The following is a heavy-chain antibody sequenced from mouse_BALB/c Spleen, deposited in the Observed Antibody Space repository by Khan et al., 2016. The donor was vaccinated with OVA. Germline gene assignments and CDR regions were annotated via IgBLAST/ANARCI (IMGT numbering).Heavy chain of an antibody. Sequence: QVQLQQSGGELVRPGASVNLSCKTSGYIFTSYWIHWVRQRSGQGLEWIARIYPGTDNTYYNEKLKDKATLTADKSSSTAYMQLSSLKSEDSAVYCCAREEALYYFDYWGQGTTLTVSS. J-gene: IGHJ2*01. CDR1: GYIFTSYW. D-gene: IGHD3-2*02. CDR3: AREEALYYFDY. CDR2: IYPGTDNT. V-gene: IGHV1S132*01.